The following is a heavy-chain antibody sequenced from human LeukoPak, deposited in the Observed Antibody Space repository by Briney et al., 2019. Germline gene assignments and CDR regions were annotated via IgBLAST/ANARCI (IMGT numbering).Heavy chain of an antibody. V-gene: IGHV4-31*03. CDR3: AVGETGTKVDY. J-gene: IGHJ4*02. Sequence: PSETLSLTCTVSGGSINSGASCWNWIRQHPGEGLEWIGFICDSRNAHYRASLKSRAGISLDTSENQFSLKLSSVTAADTAVYYCAVGETGTKVDYWGQGTLVTVSS. D-gene: IGHD3-10*01. CDR1: GGSINSGASC. CDR2: ICDSRNA.